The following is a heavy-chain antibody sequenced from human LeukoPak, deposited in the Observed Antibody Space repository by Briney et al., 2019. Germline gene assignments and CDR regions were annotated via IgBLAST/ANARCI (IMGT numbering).Heavy chain of an antibody. CDR3: ARGDNYYYYMDV. V-gene: IGHV3-53*01. Sequence: GGSLRLSCAASGFTVSSNYMSWVRQAPGKGLEWVSVIYSGGSTYYADSVEGRFTISRDNSKNTLYLQMNSLRAEDTAVYYCARGDNYYYYMDVWGKGTTVTVSS. CDR2: IYSGGST. D-gene: IGHD2-15*01. CDR1: GFTVSSNY. J-gene: IGHJ6*03.